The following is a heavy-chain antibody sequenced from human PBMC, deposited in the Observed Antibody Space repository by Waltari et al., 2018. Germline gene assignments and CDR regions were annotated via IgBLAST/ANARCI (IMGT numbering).Heavy chain of an antibody. CDR3: AKDRITMIVVVINTGYDY. CDR2: ISGSGGST. Sequence: EVQLLESGGGLVQPGGSLRLSCAASGFTFSSYAMSWVRQAPGKGLEWVSAISGSGGSTYYADSVKGRLTISSDNTKNTLYLKKNRLRAEDTAVYYCAKDRITMIVVVINTGYDYRGQGTLVTVYS. CDR1: GFTFSSYA. D-gene: IGHD3-22*01. J-gene: IGHJ4*02. V-gene: IGHV3-23*01.